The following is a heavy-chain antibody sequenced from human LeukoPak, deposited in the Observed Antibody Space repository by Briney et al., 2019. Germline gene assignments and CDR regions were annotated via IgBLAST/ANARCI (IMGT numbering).Heavy chain of an antibody. CDR3: ARVIVGALDY. Sequence: GGSLRLSCAASGFTFSSYSMNWVRQAPGKGLEWVSVIYSGGSTYYADSVKGRFTISRDNSKNTLYLQMNSLRAEDTAVYYCARVIVGALDYWGQGTLVTVSS. V-gene: IGHV3-53*01. J-gene: IGHJ4*02. CDR1: GFTFSSYS. D-gene: IGHD1-26*01. CDR2: IYSGGST.